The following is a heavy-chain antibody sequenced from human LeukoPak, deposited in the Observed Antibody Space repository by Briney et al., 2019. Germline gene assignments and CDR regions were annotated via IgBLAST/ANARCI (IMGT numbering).Heavy chain of an antibody. V-gene: IGHV1-18*04. CDR2: ISAYNGNT. CDR1: GYTFTGYY. D-gene: IGHD3-16*01. CDR3: ARRAWGTIGDY. Sequence: ASVKVSCKASGYTFTGYYMHWVRQAPGQGLEWMGWISAYNGNTNYAQKLQGRVTMTTDTSTSTAYMELRSLRSDDTAVYYCARRAWGTIGDYWGQGTLVTVSS. J-gene: IGHJ4*02.